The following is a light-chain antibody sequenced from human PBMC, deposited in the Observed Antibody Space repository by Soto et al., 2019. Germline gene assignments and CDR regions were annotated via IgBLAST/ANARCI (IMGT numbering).Light chain of an antibody. CDR2: AAS. V-gene: IGKV1-9*01. CDR3: QQYNHYSGLT. Sequence: IQMTQSPSSLSASVGDRVTITCRASQGVSAYLLWYQQRQGRAPKLLIYAASNLLSGVPSRFSGSGSGTEFTLTISSLQPDDFATYYCQQYNHYSGLTFGGGTKVDIK. J-gene: IGKJ4*01. CDR1: QGVSAY.